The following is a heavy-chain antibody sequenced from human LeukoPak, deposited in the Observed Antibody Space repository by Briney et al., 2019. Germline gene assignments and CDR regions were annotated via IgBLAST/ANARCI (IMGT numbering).Heavy chain of an antibody. D-gene: IGHD5-24*01. CDR2: RKQDGSEK. J-gene: IGHJ4*02. V-gene: IGHV3-7*01. Sequence: GESLRLSCAASGFTFANYWMSGVRQAPGKGLEGVANRKQDGSEKKYVDYVKGRFTLSRENAKNSLSLEISSLRAEDTAVYYCARDGRDGQNDFWGQGTLVTVSS. CDR3: ARDGRDGQNDF. CDR1: GFTFANYW.